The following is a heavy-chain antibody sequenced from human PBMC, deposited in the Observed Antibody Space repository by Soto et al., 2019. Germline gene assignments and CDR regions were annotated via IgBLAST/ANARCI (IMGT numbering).Heavy chain of an antibody. D-gene: IGHD3-10*01. CDR2: ISGSGVST. CDR3: AKVRGPEYFFDY. J-gene: IGHJ4*02. CDR1: GFTFSSYA. V-gene: IGHV3-23*01. Sequence: EVQLLESGGGLVQPGGSLRLSCAASGFTFSSYAVNWVRQAPGKGLEWVSAISGSGVSTIYADSVKGRFTISRDNSKNTVHRQMNRLRAEDTALYYCAKVRGPEYFFDYWGQGTLVTVS.